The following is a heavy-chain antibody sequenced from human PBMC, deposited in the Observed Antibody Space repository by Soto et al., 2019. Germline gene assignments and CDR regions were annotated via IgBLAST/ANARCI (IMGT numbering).Heavy chain of an antibody. J-gene: IGHJ4*02. CDR3: ATGTLLRGKFDY. V-gene: IGHV1-8*01. CDR2: MNPNSGNT. Sequence: ASVKVSCKTSGYTFTSYDINWVRQATGQGLEWMGWMNPNSGNTGYAQKFQGRVTMTRNTSISTAYMELSSLRSDDTAVYYCATGTLLRGKFDYWGQGTLVTVSS. D-gene: IGHD1-1*01. CDR1: GYTFTSYD.